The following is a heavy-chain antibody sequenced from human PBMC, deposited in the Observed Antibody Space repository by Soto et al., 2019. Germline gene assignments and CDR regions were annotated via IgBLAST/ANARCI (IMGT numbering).Heavy chain of an antibody. D-gene: IGHD6-13*01. Sequence: QVQLVESGGGVVQPGRSLRLSCAASGFTFSSYGMHWVRQAPGKGLEWVAVIWYDGSNKYYADSVKGRFTISRDNSKNTLYLQMNSLRAEDTAVYYCARDWLQQLVREGDAFDIWGQGTMVTVSS. CDR1: GFTFSSYG. J-gene: IGHJ3*02. CDR2: IWYDGSNK. CDR3: ARDWLQQLVREGDAFDI. V-gene: IGHV3-33*01.